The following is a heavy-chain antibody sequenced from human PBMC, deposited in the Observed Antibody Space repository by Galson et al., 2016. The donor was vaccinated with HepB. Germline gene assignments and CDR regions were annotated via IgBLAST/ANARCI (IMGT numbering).Heavy chain of an antibody. CDR3: AKHKAAPGDDSFDI. V-gene: IGHV3-23*01. J-gene: IGHJ3*02. D-gene: IGHD6-13*01. CDR1: GLTFSSYA. Sequence: SLRLSCAASGLTFSSYAMTWVRQAPGKGLEWVSAVSGSGDSTYYADSVKGRFTISRDNSKNTVYLQMNSLRAEDTAVYYCAKHKAAPGDDSFDIWGQGTLVTVSS. CDR2: VSGSGDST.